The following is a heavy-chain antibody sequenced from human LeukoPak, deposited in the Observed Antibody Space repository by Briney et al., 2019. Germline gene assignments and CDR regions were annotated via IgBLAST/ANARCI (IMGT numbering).Heavy chain of an antibody. CDR3: AKQDVRRILSAAGQRAFTV. Sequence: SVKVSCKASGGTFSSYAISWVRQAPGQGLEWMGGIIPIFGTTDYAQKFQGRVTITADASTRTAYMDLSSLTSQDTAVYFCAKQDVRRILSAAGQRAFTVWGQGTTVTVS. CDR2: IIPIFGTT. CDR1: GGTFSSYA. J-gene: IGHJ3*01. D-gene: IGHD6-13*01. V-gene: IGHV1-69*13.